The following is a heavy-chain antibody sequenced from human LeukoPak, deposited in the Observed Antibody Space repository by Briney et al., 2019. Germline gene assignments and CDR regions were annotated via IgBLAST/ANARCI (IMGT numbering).Heavy chain of an antibody. CDR2: ISSSSSYI. J-gene: IGHJ4*02. Sequence: GGSLRLSCAASGFTFSSYSMNWVRQAPGKGLEWVSSISSSSSYIYYADSVKGRFTISRDNAKNSLYLQMNSLRAEDTAVYYCARDLIPHVWGSYRYTGIPDYWGQGTLVTVSS. CDR3: ARDLIPHVWGSYRYTGIPDY. D-gene: IGHD3-16*02. CDR1: GFTFSSYS. V-gene: IGHV3-21*01.